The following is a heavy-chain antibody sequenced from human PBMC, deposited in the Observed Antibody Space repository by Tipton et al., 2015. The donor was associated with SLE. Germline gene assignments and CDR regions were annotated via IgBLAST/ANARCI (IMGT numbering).Heavy chain of an antibody. J-gene: IGHJ6*02. CDR2: T. CDR3: ARDIYYGMDV. Sequence: TYYNPSLKSRVTISVDTTKNQLSLKLRSVTAADTAVYYCARDIYYGMDVWGQGTTVTVSS. V-gene: IGHV4-59*01.